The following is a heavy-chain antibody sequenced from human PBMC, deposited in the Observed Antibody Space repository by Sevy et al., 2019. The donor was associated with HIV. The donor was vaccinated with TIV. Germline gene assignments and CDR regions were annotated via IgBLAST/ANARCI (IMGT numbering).Heavy chain of an antibody. CDR2: IYTSGTS. V-gene: IGHV4-4*07. Sequence: SETLSLTCTVSGGSISSYYWSWIRQPAGKGLEWIGRIYTSGTSNYNPALKSRVTMSVDTSKNQFSLKLNSVTAADTAIYYCARDSHYSGWPFDYWGQGTLVTVSS. J-gene: IGHJ4*02. CDR1: GGSISSYY. D-gene: IGHD6-19*01. CDR3: ARDSHYSGWPFDY.